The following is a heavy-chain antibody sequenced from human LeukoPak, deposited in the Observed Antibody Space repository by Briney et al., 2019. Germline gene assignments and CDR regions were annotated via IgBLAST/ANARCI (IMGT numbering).Heavy chain of an antibody. V-gene: IGHV3-66*02. J-gene: IGHJ3*02. Sequence: GGSLRLSCAAPGFTVSSNYMSWVRQAPGKGLEWVSVIYSGGSTYYADSVKGRFTISRDNSKNTLYLQMNSLRAEDTAVYYCARDLRKEHQAFDIWGQGTMVTVSS. CDR2: IYSGGST. CDR1: GFTVSSNY. D-gene: IGHD1/OR15-1a*01. CDR3: ARDLRKEHQAFDI.